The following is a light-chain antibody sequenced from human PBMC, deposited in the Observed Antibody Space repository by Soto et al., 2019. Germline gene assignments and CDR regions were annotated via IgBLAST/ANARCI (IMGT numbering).Light chain of an antibody. V-gene: IGLV2-8*01. J-gene: IGLJ1*01. CDR1: SSDVGTYNY. Sequence: QSVLTQPPSASGSPGQSVTISCTGTSSDVGTYNYVSWHQQRPGKAPKLLIYEVSTRPSGVPDRFSGSKSGNTASLTVSGLQAEDEADYYCISYARSDTYVFGTGTKLTVL. CDR3: ISYARSDTYV. CDR2: EVS.